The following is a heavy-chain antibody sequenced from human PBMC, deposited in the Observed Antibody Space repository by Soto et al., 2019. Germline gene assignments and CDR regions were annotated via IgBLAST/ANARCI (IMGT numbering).Heavy chain of an antibody. CDR3: ARVCGDRDCPYYYGMDV. D-gene: IGHD2-21*02. CDR1: GYTFTSYG. V-gene: IGHV1-18*04. Sequence: ASVKVSCKASGYTFTSYGISWVRQAPGQGLEWMGWISAYNGNTNYAQKLQGRVTMTPDTSTSTAYMELRSLRSDDTAVYYCARVCGDRDCPYYYGMDVWGQGTTVTVS. CDR2: ISAYNGNT. J-gene: IGHJ6*02.